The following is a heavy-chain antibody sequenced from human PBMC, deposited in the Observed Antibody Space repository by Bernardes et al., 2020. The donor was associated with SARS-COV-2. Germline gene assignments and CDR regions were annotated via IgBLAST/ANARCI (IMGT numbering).Heavy chain of an antibody. CDR2: IYYSGST. J-gene: IGHJ4*02. CDR3: ARYCSGGSCYPGLDY. D-gene: IGHD2-15*01. CDR1: GGSISSSSYY. V-gene: IGHV4-39*01. Sequence: SETLSLTCTVSGGSISSSSYYWGWIRQPPGKGLEWIGSIYYSGSTYYNPSLKSRVTISVDTSKNQFSLKLSSVTAADTAVYYCARYCSGGSCYPGLDYWGQGTLVTVSS.